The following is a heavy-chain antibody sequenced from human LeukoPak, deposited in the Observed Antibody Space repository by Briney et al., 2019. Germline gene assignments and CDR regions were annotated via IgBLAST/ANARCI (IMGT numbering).Heavy chain of an antibody. V-gene: IGHV1-46*01. D-gene: IGHD1-26*01. CDR3: ARDGHKYSVSYLDAFDI. J-gene: IGHJ3*02. CDR2: INPSGGST. CDR1: GYTFTSYS. Sequence: ASVKVSCKASGYTFTSYSMHWVRQAPGQGLEWMGVINPSGGSTSFAQKFQGRVTMTRDTSTSTVYMELSGLRSEDTAVCYCARDGHKYSVSYLDAFDIWGQGTMVTVSS.